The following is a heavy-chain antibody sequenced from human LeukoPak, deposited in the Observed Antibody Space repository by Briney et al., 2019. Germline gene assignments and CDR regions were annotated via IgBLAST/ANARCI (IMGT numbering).Heavy chain of an antibody. D-gene: IGHD2-2*01. CDR3: ARIVVVPAATYFDY. V-gene: IGHV1-46*01. J-gene: IGHJ4*02. Sequence: ASVKVSCKASGHTFTSYYMHWVRQAPGQGLEWMGIINPSGGSTSCAQKFQGRVTMTRDTSTSTVYMELSRLRSDDTAVYYCARIVVVPAATYFDYWGQGTLVTVSS. CDR1: GHTFTSYY. CDR2: INPSGGST.